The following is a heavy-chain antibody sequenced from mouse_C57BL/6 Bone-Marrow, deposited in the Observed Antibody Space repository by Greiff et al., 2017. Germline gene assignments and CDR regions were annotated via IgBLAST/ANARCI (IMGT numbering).Heavy chain of an antibody. Sequence: VQLQQSGAELARPGASVKMSCKASGYTFTSYSMHWVKQRPGQGLEWIGYINPSSGYTKYNQKFKDKATVTADKASSTAYMQLSSLTSEDSAVYYCAREGVLRSYFDYWGQGTTLTVSS. D-gene: IGHD1-1*01. CDR1: GYTFTSYS. CDR2: INPSSGYT. CDR3: AREGVLRSYFDY. V-gene: IGHV1-4*01. J-gene: IGHJ2*01.